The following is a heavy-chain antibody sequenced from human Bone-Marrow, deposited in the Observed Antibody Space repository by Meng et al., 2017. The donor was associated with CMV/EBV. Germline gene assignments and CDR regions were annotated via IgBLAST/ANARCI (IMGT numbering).Heavy chain of an antibody. V-gene: IGHV3-23*01. Sequence: GGSLRLSCAGSGFIFSNYAINWVRQAPGKGLEWVSTISGRGDRTYYADSVKGRFTFSRDNANNRVYVQMNSLRADDTAVYYCAKDFRMVSDGIYFAMEAWGQGTTVAVSS. D-gene: IGHD5-24*01. J-gene: IGHJ6*02. CDR1: GFIFSNYA. CDR3: AKDFRMVSDGIYFAMEA. CDR2: ISGRGDRT.